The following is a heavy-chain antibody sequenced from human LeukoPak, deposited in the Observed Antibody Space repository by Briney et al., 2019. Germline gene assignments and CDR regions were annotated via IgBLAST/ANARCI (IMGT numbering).Heavy chain of an antibody. CDR3: AREPIVVVMWAFDI. Sequence: PSQTLSLTCTVSGGSISSGGYYWSWIRQHPGKGRGWIGYIYYSGSTYYNPSLKSRVTISVDTSKNQFSLKLSSVTAADTAVYYCAREPIVVVMWAFDIWGQGTMVTVSS. V-gene: IGHV4-31*03. J-gene: IGHJ3*02. CDR1: GGSISSGGYY. D-gene: IGHD3-22*01. CDR2: IYYSGST.